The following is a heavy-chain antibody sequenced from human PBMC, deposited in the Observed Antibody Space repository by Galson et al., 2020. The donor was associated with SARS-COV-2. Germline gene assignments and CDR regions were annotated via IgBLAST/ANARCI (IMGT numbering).Heavy chain of an antibody. V-gene: IGHV4-34*01. CDR2: ITQTGSV. D-gene: IGHD3-22*01. J-gene: IGHJ4*02. Sequence: SETLSLRCAVYGRSFSGHYWSWIRQSPGKGLEWIGEITQTGSVNCTPSLKSRVTISADTSKNQFSLELRSVTAADTAIYYCARGLLQTTMVIVVYTSASFYFDTWGQGTLVSVSS. CDR1: GRSFSGHY. CDR3: ARGLLQTTMVIVVYTSASFYFDT.